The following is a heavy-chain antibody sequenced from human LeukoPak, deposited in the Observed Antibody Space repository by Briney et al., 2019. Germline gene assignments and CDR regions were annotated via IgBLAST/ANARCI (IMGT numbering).Heavy chain of an antibody. CDR1: GFTFSAYV. CDR3: ARVRADSSGHDIDY. CDR2: LWYDGGNE. J-gene: IGHJ4*02. V-gene: IGHV3-33*01. D-gene: IGHD3-22*01. Sequence: PGGSLRLSCAASGFTFSAYVMHWVRQAPGKGLEWVAILWYDGGNEYYADSVKGRFTMSRDNSKNTLHLQMNSLRAEDTAVYYCARVRADSSGHDIDYWGQRTLVTVSS.